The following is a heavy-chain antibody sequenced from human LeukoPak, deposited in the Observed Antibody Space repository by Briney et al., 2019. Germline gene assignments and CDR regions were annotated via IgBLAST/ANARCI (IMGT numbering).Heavy chain of an antibody. V-gene: IGHV3-23*01. CDR1: GFTFSSYA. CDR3: AKNLWFGEYNDY. J-gene: IGHJ4*02. D-gene: IGHD3-10*01. CDR2: ISGSGGST. Sequence: RGSLRLSCAASGFTFSSYAMSWVRQAPGKGLEWVSAISGSGGSTYYADSVKGRFTISRDNSKNTLYLQMNSLRAEDTAVYYCAKNLWFGEYNDYWGQGTLVTVSS.